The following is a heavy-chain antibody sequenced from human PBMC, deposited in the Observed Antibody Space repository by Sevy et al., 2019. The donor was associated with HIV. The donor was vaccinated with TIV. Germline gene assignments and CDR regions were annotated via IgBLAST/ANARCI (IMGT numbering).Heavy chain of an antibody. Sequence: QLGGSLNPSCPPPGSPSIDYPMTWVRRPQGRGLKWVATIPFDATNNNYQTPVKGRFTISRDNFQNSLFLQMDSLRPEDTAVYYCALERLSSDVAEYFQNWGQGTLVTVSS. CDR1: GSPSIDYP. V-gene: IGHV3-30-3*01. CDR3: ALERLSSDVAEYFQN. D-gene: IGHD1-1*01. J-gene: IGHJ1*01. CDR2: IPFDATNN.